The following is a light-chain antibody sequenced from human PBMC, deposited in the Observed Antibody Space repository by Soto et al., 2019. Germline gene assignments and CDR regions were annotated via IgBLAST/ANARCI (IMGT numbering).Light chain of an antibody. Sequence: EVVLTQSPGTLSLSPGERATLSCRASQSISSSYLAWYQQKPGQAPMLLIYGASIRATGIPDRFRGSGSGTYFTVTISRLEPEDFALYYGQQYGSSPYTFGQGTKLEI. CDR3: QQYGSSPYT. CDR2: GAS. J-gene: IGKJ2*01. V-gene: IGKV3-20*01. CDR1: QSISSSY.